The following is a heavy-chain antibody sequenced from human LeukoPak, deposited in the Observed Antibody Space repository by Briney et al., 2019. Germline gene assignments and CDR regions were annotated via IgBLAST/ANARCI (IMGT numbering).Heavy chain of an antibody. J-gene: IGHJ4*02. Sequence: GGSLRLSCAASGFTFSSYSMNWVRQAPGKGLEWVSSFSSSSSYIYYADSVKGRFTISRDNAKNSLYLQMNSLRAEDTAVYYCASPMSYDFWSGSSFDYWGQGTLVTVSS. CDR3: ASPMSYDFWSGSSFDY. V-gene: IGHV3-21*01. CDR1: GFTFSSYS. D-gene: IGHD3-3*01. CDR2: FSSSSSYI.